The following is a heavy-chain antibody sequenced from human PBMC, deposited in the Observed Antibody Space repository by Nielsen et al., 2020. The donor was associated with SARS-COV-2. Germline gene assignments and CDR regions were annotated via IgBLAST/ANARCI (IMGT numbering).Heavy chain of an antibody. CDR3: ARPGDDIVVVPAASNWFDP. Sequence: WIRQPPGKGLEWVSYISSSSTIYYADSVKGRFTISRDNSKNTLYLQMNSLRAEDTAVYYCARPGDDIVVVPAASNWFDPWGQGTLVTVSS. J-gene: IGHJ5*02. V-gene: IGHV3-69-1*01. D-gene: IGHD2-2*01. CDR2: ISSSSTI.